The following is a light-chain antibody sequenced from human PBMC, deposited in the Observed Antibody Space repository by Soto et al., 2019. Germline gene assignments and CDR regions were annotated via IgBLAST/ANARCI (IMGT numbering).Light chain of an antibody. V-gene: IGKV4-1*01. J-gene: IGKJ1*01. CDR2: WTS. CDR1: QSVLYSSNNKNY. Sequence: DIVMTQSPDSLAVSLGERATINCKSSQSVLYSSNNKNYLAWYQQKPGQPPKLLIYWTSTRESGVPDRFSGSWSGTDFTLTISSLQAEDVAVYYCQQYFITPWTFGQGTRVEIK. CDR3: QQYFITPWT.